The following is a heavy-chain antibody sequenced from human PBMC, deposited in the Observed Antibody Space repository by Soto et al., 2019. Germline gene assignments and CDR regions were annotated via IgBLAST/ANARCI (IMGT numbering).Heavy chain of an antibody. CDR3: SRHETDSTGYYAL. J-gene: IGHJ4*02. CDR1: GYSFTSYW. D-gene: IGHD3-22*01. CDR2: IDPSDSYT. V-gene: IGHV5-10-1*01. Sequence: PGESLKISCKGSGYSFTSYWISWVRQMPGKGLEWMGRIDPSDSYTNYSPSFQGHVTISADKSISTAYLQWSSLKASDTAMYYCSRHETDSTGYYALWGPGTLLTGST.